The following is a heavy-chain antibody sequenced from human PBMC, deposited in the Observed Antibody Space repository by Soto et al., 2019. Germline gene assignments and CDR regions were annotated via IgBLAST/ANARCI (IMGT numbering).Heavy chain of an antibody. CDR1: GFTFSSYG. CDR3: AKEFIGPGYSYGPIYYYYVMDV. V-gene: IGHV3-30*18. J-gene: IGHJ6*02. D-gene: IGHD5-18*01. Sequence: GGSLRLSCAASGFTFSSYGMHWVRQAPGKGLEWVAVISYDGSNKYYADSVKGRFTISRDNSKNTLYLKMNSLRAEDTAVYYSAKEFIGPGYSYGPIYYYYVMDVWGQGTTVTVSS. CDR2: ISYDGSNK.